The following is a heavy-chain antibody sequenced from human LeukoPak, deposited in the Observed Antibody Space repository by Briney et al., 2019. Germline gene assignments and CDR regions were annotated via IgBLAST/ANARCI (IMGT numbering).Heavy chain of an antibody. J-gene: IGHJ5*02. CDR2: ISAYNGNT. Sequence: GASVKVSCKASGYTFTSYGMHWVRQAPGQGLEWMGWISAYNGNTNYAQKLQGRVTMTTDTSTSTAYMELRSLRSDDTAVYYCARVQWELNWFDPWGQGTLVTVSS. V-gene: IGHV1-18*01. CDR1: GYTFTSYG. D-gene: IGHD1-26*01. CDR3: ARVQWELNWFDP.